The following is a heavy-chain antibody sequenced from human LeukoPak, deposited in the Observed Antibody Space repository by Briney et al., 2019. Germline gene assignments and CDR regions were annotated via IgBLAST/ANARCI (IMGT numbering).Heavy chain of an antibody. V-gene: IGHV1-2*02. CDR2: INPNSGGT. Sequence: ASVKVSCKASGYTFTGYYMHWVRQAPGQGLEWMGWINPNSGGTNYAQKLQGRVTMTTDTSTSTAYMELRSLRSDDTAVYYCARVYDSSGYYYRPHDAFDIWGQGTMVTVSS. J-gene: IGHJ3*02. CDR1: GYTFTGYY. D-gene: IGHD3-22*01. CDR3: ARVYDSSGYYYRPHDAFDI.